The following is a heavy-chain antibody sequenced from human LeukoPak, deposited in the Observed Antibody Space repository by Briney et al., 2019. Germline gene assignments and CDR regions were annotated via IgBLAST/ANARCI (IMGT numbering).Heavy chain of an antibody. CDR3: ARDKKSGESSEIDY. Sequence: GGSLRLSCAASGFTFSNYWVPWVRQAPGKGLVWVSRINRDGSTTKYADSVKGRFTVSRDNAKNTLNLQMNSLRAEDTAVYCARDKKSGESSEIDYWGQGTLVTVSS. D-gene: IGHD3-10*01. CDR2: INRDGSTT. J-gene: IGHJ4*02. V-gene: IGHV3-74*03. CDR1: GFTFSNYW.